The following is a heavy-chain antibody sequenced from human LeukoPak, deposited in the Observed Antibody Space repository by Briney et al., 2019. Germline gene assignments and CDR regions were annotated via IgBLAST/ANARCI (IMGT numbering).Heavy chain of an antibody. CDR1: GFTSSSYG. CDR3: ARESWYYDSSGYYYYFDY. Sequence: GGSPRLSCAASGFTSSSYGMSWVCQAPGKGLEWVSAMSGSGVNTDYADSVKGRFTISRDNSKNTLYLQMNSLRAEDTAVYYCARESWYYDSSGYYYYFDYWGQGTLVTVSS. J-gene: IGHJ4*02. D-gene: IGHD3-22*01. CDR2: MSGSGVNT. V-gene: IGHV3-23*01.